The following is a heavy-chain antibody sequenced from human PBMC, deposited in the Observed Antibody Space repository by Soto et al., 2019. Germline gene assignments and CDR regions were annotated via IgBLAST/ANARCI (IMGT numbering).Heavy chain of an antibody. CDR3: AKECHSCNDLAF. V-gene: IGHV3-30*18. Sequence: GVPRRVSRGGSGFTCGGLGRRRVRQVPGKGLEWVAIISYDGSNRYYADSVKGRFTISRDNCRNTLYLQMNSLRAEDTSVYYCAKECHSCNDLAFWGQGTLVTVSS. J-gene: IGHJ4*02. D-gene: IGHD2-15*01. CDR1: GFTCGGLG. CDR2: ISYDGSNR.